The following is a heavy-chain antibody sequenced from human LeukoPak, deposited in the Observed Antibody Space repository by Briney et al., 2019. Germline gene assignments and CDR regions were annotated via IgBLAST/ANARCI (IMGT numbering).Heavy chain of an antibody. CDR1: GFTFTNYA. CDR3: AKDRRATLYGEFDY. V-gene: IGHV3-23*01. D-gene: IGHD3-3*01. Sequence: GGSLRLSCAASGFTFTNYAMSWVRQAPGKGLEWVSVIRGNGDSTYYADSVKGRFTFSRDNSKNTLYLQMNSLRAEDTAVYYCAKDRRATLYGEFDYWGQGTLVTVSS. J-gene: IGHJ4*02. CDR2: IRGNGDST.